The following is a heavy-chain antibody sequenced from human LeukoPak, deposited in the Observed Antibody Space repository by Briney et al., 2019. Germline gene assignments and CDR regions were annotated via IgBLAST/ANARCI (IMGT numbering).Heavy chain of an antibody. CDR1: GYTFTGYY. Sequence: ASVKVSCEASGYTFTGYYMHWVRQAPGQGLEWMGWINPNSGGTNYAQKFQGRVTMTRDTSISTAYMELSRLRSDDTAVYYCARGGYSYGWGHNWFDPWGQGTLVTVSS. V-gene: IGHV1-2*02. D-gene: IGHD5-18*01. CDR3: ARGGYSYGWGHNWFDP. J-gene: IGHJ5*02. CDR2: INPNSGGT.